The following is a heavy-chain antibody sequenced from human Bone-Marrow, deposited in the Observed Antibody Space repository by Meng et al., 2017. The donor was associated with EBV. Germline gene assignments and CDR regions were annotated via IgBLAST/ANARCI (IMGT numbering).Heavy chain of an antibody. CDR2: INPGNGNT. Sequence: QVQLVKLGAEVKKPGASVKVSCKASGYTFTTYTIHWVRQAPGQRLEWMGWINPGNGNTEYSQKFQGRLTFTRDTSASTAYMELSSLRSEDTAIYYCARGYYDSSGSYDWFDPWGQGTLVTVSS. J-gene: IGHJ5*02. V-gene: IGHV1-3*01. CDR1: GYTFTTYT. D-gene: IGHD3-22*01. CDR3: ARGYYDSSGSYDWFDP.